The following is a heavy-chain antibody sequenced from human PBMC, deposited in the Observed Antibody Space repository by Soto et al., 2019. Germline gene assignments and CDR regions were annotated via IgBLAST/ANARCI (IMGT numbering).Heavy chain of an antibody. V-gene: IGHV3-23*01. CDR2: VSGSGRST. D-gene: IGHD2-15*01. J-gene: IGHJ4*02. CDR1: GFTFSNYA. Sequence: GGSVRLSCAASGFTFSNYAMSWVRQAPGKGLEWVSGVSGSGRSTYYADSVKGRFTISRDNSQNMLFLQMNSLGVEDAAVYYCARDRQPDGIWTFDFWGRGAQVTVSS. CDR3: ARDRQPDGIWTFDF.